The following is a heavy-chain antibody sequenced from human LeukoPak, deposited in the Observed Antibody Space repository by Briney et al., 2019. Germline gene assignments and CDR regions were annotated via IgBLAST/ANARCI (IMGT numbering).Heavy chain of an antibody. Sequence: ASVKVSCKASGYTLTGYYMHWVRPALGQGLEWMGWFNPNSGGTNYAQKFQGRVTMTRDTSISTAYMELSRLRSDDTAVYYCAGTRIGLWFGELFCFDYWGQGTLVTVSS. J-gene: IGHJ4*02. D-gene: IGHD3-10*01. CDR3: AGTRIGLWFGELFCFDY. V-gene: IGHV1-2*02. CDR1: GYTLTGYY. CDR2: FNPNSGGT.